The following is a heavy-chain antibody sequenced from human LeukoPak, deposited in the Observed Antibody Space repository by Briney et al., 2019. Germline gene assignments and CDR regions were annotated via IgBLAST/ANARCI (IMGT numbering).Heavy chain of an antibody. Sequence: GGSLRLSCAASGFTFTNYNMNWVRQAPGKGLEWISYISGGSGTIYYADSVRGRFTVSRDNAKNTLYLQMNSLRAEDTAVYYCARGGSGWYVGGSFDYWGQGTLVTVSS. J-gene: IGHJ4*02. V-gene: IGHV3-48*04. D-gene: IGHD6-19*01. CDR2: ISGGSGTI. CDR3: ARGGSGWYVGGSFDY. CDR1: GFTFTNYN.